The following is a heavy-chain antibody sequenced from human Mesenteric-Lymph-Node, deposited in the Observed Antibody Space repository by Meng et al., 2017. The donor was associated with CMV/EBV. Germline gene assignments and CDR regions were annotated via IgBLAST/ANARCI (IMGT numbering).Heavy chain of an antibody. D-gene: IGHD3-10*01. J-gene: IGHJ6*02. CDR2: IYYSGST. V-gene: IGHV4-39*07. Sequence: SETLSLTCTVSGGSISSSSYYWGWIRQPPGKGLEWIGSIYYSGSTYYNPSLKSRVTISVDTSKNQFSLKLSSVTAADTAVYYCAREVKGLWFGEPNYGMDVWGQGTTVTVS. CDR1: GGSISSSSYY. CDR3: AREVKGLWFGEPNYGMDV.